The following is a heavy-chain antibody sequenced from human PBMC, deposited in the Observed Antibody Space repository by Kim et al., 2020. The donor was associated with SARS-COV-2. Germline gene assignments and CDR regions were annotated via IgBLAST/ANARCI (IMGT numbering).Heavy chain of an antibody. CDR3: ARVRKYDSSCYPSPNSYYYMDV. Sequence: SETLSLTCAVYGGSFSGYYWSWIRQPPGKGLEWIGEINHSGSTNYNPSLKSRVTISVDTSKNQFSLKLSSVTAADTAVYYCARVRKYDSSCYPSPNSYYYMDVWGKGTTVTVSS. J-gene: IGHJ6*03. CDR2: INHSGST. CDR1: GGSFSGYY. D-gene: IGHD3-22*01. V-gene: IGHV4-34*01.